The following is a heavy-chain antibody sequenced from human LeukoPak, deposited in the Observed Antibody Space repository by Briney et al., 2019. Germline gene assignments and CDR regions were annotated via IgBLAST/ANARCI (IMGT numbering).Heavy chain of an antibody. CDR3: AKATSVTTLFDY. CDR2: ISGSGSGGST. CDR1: GFTFSSYG. D-gene: IGHD4-17*01. V-gene: IGHV3-23*01. J-gene: IGHJ4*02. Sequence: GGSLRLSCVVSGFTFSSYGMTWVRQAPGKGLEWVSAISGSGSGGSTYYADSVKGRFTISRDNSKNTLYLQMNSLRVEDTAVYYCAKATSVTTLFDYWGQGTLVTVSS.